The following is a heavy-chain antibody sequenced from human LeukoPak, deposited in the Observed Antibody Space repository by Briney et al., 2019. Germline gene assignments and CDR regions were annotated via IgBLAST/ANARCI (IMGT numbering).Heavy chain of an antibody. Sequence: SVKVSCKASGGTFSSYAISWVRQAPGQGLEWMGWINPNSGGTNYAQKFQGRVTMTRDTSINTAYMELSRLRSDDTAVYYCARAGYGDPFDYWGQGTLVTVSS. CDR2: INPNSGGT. CDR1: GGTFSSYA. D-gene: IGHD4-17*01. J-gene: IGHJ4*02. V-gene: IGHV1-2*02. CDR3: ARAGYGDPFDY.